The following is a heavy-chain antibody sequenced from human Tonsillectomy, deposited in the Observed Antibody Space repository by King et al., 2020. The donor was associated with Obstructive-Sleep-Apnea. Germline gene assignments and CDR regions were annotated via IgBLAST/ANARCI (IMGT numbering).Heavy chain of an antibody. J-gene: IGHJ4*02. V-gene: IGHV4-59*08. CDR3: ARHSRLRTFDY. D-gene: IGHD4-17*01. Sequence: VQLQESGPGLVQPAETLSLTCTVSGGSISTYYWSWIRQPPGKGLEWIGNINYSGITDYNPSLKSRVSISVDTSKSQFSLQLTSVTAADTALYYCARHSRLRTFDYWGQGTLVTVSS. CDR1: GGSISTYY. CDR2: INYSGIT.